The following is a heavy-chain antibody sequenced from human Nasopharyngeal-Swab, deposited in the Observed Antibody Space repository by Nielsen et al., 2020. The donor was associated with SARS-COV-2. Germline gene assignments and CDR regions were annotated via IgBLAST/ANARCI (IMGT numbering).Heavy chain of an antibody. CDR2: VNNDGSNT. CDR1: GFTFSSYW. CDR3: ARALNGYFDL. Sequence: GESLKISCAASGFTFSSYWMHWVRQDPGKGLVWVSRVNNDGSNTNYADSVKGRFTISRDNAKNTLCLQMNSLRAEDTALYYCARALNGYFDLWGRGTLVAVSS. J-gene: IGHJ2*01. V-gene: IGHV3-74*01.